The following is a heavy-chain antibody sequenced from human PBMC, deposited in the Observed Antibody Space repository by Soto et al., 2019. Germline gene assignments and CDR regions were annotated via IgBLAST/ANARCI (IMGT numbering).Heavy chain of an antibody. CDR2: IIPIFGTA. D-gene: IGHD6-13*01. Sequence: VKVSCKASGGTFSSYAISWVRQAPGQGLEWMGGIIPIFGTANYAQKFQGRVTITADESTSTAYMELSSLRSEDTAVYYCARDRRRAAAGPYYYYYGMDVWGQGTTVTVSS. J-gene: IGHJ6*02. V-gene: IGHV1-69*01. CDR3: ARDRRRAAAGPYYYYYGMDV. CDR1: GGTFSSYA.